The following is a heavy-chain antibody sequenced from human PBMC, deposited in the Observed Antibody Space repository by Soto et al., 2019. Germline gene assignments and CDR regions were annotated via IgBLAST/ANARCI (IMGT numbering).Heavy chain of an antibody. V-gene: IGHV1-69*01. J-gene: IGHJ6*02. CDR3: ARVVIVVPTASTHYCCQMDV. CDR1: GGTFSNYA. Sequence: QVQLVQSGAEVRKPGSSVTVSCKASGGTFSNYAISWVRQAPGQGLEWMGGIIPIVGTGSYAQQFQGRVTITADEPTTTAYMELSSLRFEDTAVYYCARVVIVVPTASTHYCCQMDVWGPGTTVTVSS. CDR2: IIPIVGTG. D-gene: IGHD2-2*01.